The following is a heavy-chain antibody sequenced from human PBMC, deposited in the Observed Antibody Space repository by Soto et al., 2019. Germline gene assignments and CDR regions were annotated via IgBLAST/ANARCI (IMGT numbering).Heavy chain of an antibody. CDR3: ARESEDLTSNFDY. Sequence: LRLSFAASGFTFTRYSMNWVRQAPGKGLEWVSSISSTTNYIYYADSMKGRFTVSRDNAKNSVYLEMNSLSAEDTAVYYCARESEDLTSNFDYWGQGTLVTVSS. CDR1: GFTFTRYS. V-gene: IGHV3-21*01. CDR2: ISSTTNYI. J-gene: IGHJ4*02.